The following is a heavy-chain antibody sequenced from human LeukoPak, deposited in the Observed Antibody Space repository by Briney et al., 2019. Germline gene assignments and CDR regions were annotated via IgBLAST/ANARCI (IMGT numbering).Heavy chain of an antibody. CDR1: GFAFGGFA. CDR2: LTRTGDNT. V-gene: IGHV3-23*01. Sequence: GGSLRLSCAASGFAFGGFAMTWVRQAPGKGLEWVAALTRTGDNTYYADSVKGRFTISRDNSKSALSLQLNSLRVEDTAVYYCAKGYSDDWYYFDSWGQGTLVTVSS. CDR3: AKGYSDDWYYFDS. J-gene: IGHJ4*02. D-gene: IGHD6-19*01.